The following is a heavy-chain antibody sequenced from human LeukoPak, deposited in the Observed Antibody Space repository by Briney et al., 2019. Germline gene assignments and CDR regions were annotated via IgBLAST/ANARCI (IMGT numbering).Heavy chain of an antibody. CDR3: ARVGTGNPYYFGY. V-gene: IGHV1-2*02. CDR2: INPNSGGT. Sequence: ASVKVSCKASGYTFTGYYMYWVRQAPGQGLEWMGRINPNSGGTNYGQKFQGRVTMTRDTSISTAYMELSRLRSDDTAVYYCARVGTGNPYYFGYWGQGTLVTVSS. D-gene: IGHD4-23*01. J-gene: IGHJ4*02. CDR1: GYTFTGYY.